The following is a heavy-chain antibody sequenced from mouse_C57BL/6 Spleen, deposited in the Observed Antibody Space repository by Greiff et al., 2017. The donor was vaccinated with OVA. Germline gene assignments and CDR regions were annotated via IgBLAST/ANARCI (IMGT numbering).Heavy chain of an antibody. CDR3: AREDDGYSYYAMDY. J-gene: IGHJ4*01. D-gene: IGHD2-3*01. CDR1: GFTFSDYG. CDR2: ISSGSSTI. Sequence: EVQRVESGGGLVKPGGSLKLSCAASGFTFSDYGMHWVRQAPEKGLEWVAYISSGSSTIYYADTVKGRFTISRDNAKNTLFLQMTSLRSEDTAMYYCAREDDGYSYYAMDYWGQGTSVTVSS. V-gene: IGHV5-17*01.